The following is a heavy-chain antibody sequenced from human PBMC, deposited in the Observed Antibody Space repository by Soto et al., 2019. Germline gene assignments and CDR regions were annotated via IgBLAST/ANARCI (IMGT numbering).Heavy chain of an antibody. D-gene: IGHD6-19*01. Sequence: QVQLVQSGAEVKKPGSSVKVSCKASGGTFSSYAISWVRQAPGQGLEWMGGIIPIFGTANYAQKFQGRVTINAHDSTRTAYMVLSSLRSEDTAVYYCARLIAVAGTQVGWFDPWGQGTLVTVSS. CDR1: GGTFSSYA. J-gene: IGHJ5*02. CDR2: IIPIFGTA. V-gene: IGHV1-69*01. CDR3: ARLIAVAGTQVGWFDP.